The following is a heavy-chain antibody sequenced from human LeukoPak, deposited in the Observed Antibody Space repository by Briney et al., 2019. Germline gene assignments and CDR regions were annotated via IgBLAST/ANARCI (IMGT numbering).Heavy chain of an antibody. D-gene: IGHD6-13*01. CDR3: ARDDAFYGSSWHNWFDP. V-gene: IGHV1-18*01. J-gene: IGHJ5*02. CDR1: GYTFTNYG. CDR2: ISAYNGNT. Sequence: ASVKVSCKASGYTFTNYGISWVRQAPGQGLEWMGRISAYNGNTNYAQNLQGRVTMTTDTSTNIAYMELRSLGSDDTAVYYCARDDAFYGSSWHNWFDPWGQGTLVTVSS.